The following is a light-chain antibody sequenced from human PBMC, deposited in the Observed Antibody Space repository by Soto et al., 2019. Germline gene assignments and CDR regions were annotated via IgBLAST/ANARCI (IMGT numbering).Light chain of an antibody. CDR1: QRVGGN. J-gene: IGKJ4*01. CDR3: QQRSDWHTLT. CDR2: DAS. V-gene: IGKV3D-11*01. Sequence: EIVMTQSPASLSVSPGETATLSCRASQRVGGNLAWYQQKPGQAPRLLIYDASTRATGIPPRFSGTGSGTDFILTISSLETEDFAVYYCQQRSDWHTLTFGGGTKVDIK.